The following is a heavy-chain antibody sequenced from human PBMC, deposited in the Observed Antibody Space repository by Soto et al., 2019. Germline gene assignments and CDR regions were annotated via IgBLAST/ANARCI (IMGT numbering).Heavy chain of an antibody. J-gene: IGHJ6*04. CDR1: GFTFTSYW. Sequence: EVQVVESGGGLVQPGGSLRLSCAASGFTFTSYWMTWVRQAPGRGLEWVANINKDGREKSYVDSVKGRFTISRDNAKSSLYLQMNSLRGNDTAVYYCVREIASRLWGKGTTVIVSS. CDR3: VREIASRL. D-gene: IGHD2-21*01. CDR2: INKDGREK. V-gene: IGHV3-7*01.